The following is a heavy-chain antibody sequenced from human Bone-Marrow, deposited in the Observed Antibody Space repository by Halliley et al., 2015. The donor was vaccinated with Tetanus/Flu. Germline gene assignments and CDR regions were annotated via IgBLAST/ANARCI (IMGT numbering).Heavy chain of an antibody. CDR3: ARTGVFWSTPPHYHYVMDV. D-gene: IGHD3-3*01. V-gene: IGHV3-53*01. J-gene: IGHJ6*02. CDR2: IYSGGST. Sequence: IYSGGSTYYADSVKGRFTISRDNSKNTLYLQMNSLRAEDTALYYCARTGVFWSTPPHYHYVMDVWGQGTTVTVAS.